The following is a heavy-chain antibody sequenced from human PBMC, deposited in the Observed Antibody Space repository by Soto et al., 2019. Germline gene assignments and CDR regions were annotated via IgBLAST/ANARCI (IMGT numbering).Heavy chain of an antibody. Sequence: GGSLSLSCAASGFTFSSYSMNWVRQAPGKGLEWVSYISSSSSTIYYADSVKGRFTISRDNAKNSLYLQMNSLRAEDTAVYYCARVIVVVPAALDYWGQGTLVTVSS. CDR1: GFTFSSYS. D-gene: IGHD2-2*01. V-gene: IGHV3-48*01. J-gene: IGHJ4*02. CDR2: ISSSSSTI. CDR3: ARVIVVVPAALDY.